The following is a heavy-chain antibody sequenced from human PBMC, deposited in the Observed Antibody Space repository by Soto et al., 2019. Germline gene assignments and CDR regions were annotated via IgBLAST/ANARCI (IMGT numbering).Heavy chain of an antibody. V-gene: IGHV3-23*01. CDR3: AKDRYDFWSGYSLYYGMDV. Sequence: GGSLRLSCAASGFTFSSYAMSWVRQAPGKGLEWVSAISGSGGSTYYADSVKGRFTISRDNSKNTLYLQMNSLRAEDTAVYYCAKDRYDFWSGYSLYYGMDVWGQGTTVTVSS. CDR1: GFTFSSYA. J-gene: IGHJ6*02. D-gene: IGHD3-3*01. CDR2: ISGSGGST.